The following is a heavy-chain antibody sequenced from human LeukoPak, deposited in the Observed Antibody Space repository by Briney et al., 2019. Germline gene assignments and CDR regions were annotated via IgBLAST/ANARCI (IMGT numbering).Heavy chain of an antibody. CDR1: GFTFSSYE. J-gene: IGHJ4*02. D-gene: IGHD1-7*01. Sequence: PWGSLRLSCAASGFTFSSYEMNWVRQAPGKGLEWVSYISSSGSTIYYADSVKGRFTISRDNTKNTLYLQLNSLRAEDTAVYYCATGNYNRPFDYWGQGTLVTVSS. CDR2: ISSSGSTI. CDR3: ATGNYNRPFDY. V-gene: IGHV3-48*03.